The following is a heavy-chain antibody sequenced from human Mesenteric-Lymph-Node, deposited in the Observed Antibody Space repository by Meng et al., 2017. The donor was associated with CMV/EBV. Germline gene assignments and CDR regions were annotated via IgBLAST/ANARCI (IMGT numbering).Heavy chain of an antibody. D-gene: IGHD2-2*01. J-gene: IGHJ6*02. CDR2: IHSDGSST. CDR3: ARGDCSTTSCYAYYGMDV. V-gene: IGHV3-74*01. CDR1: GFTFSRYW. Sequence: GESLKISCAASGFTFSRYWMHWVRQAPGKGLVWVSRIHSDGSSTTYADSVKGRFTISRDNAKNTLYLQMNSLRAEDTAIYYCARGDCSTTSCYAYYGMDVWGRGTTVTVSS.